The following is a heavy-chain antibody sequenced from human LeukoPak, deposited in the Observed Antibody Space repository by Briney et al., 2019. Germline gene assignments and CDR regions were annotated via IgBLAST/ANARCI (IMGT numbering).Heavy chain of an antibody. CDR3: ASELLMTDAFDI. Sequence: ASVKVSCKASGYTFTSYAMHWVRQAPGQRLEWMGWINAGNGNTKYSQKFQGRVTITRDTSASTAYMELSSLRSEDTAVYYCASELLMTDAFDIWGQGTMVTVSS. D-gene: IGHD3-16*01. CDR1: GYTFTSYA. J-gene: IGHJ3*02. CDR2: INAGNGNT. V-gene: IGHV1-3*01.